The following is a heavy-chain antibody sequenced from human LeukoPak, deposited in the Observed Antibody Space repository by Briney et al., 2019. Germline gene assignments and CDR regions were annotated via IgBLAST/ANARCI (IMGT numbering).Heavy chain of an antibody. V-gene: IGHV3-33*01. CDR3: ARVEGYSYGPVRY. Sequence: GRSLRLSCAASGFTFSSYGMHWVRQAPGKGLEWVAVIWYDGSNKYYADSVKGRFTIFRDNSKNTLYLQMNSLRAEDTAVYYCARVEGYSYGPVRYWGQGTLVTVSS. CDR2: IWYDGSNK. D-gene: IGHD5-18*01. J-gene: IGHJ4*02. CDR1: GFTFSSYG.